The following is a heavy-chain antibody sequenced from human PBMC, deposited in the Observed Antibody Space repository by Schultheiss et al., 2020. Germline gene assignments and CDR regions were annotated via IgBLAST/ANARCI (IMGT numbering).Heavy chain of an antibody. V-gene: IGHV4-39*01. D-gene: IGHD3-3*01. J-gene: IGHJ5*02. Sequence: SQTLSLTCTVSGGSISRSSYYWGWIRQPPGKGLEWIGTIYYTGSTYYNPSLKSRVTISVDTSKNQFSLKLSSVTAADTAVYYCAREAYFYDFWSGHNWFDPWGQGTLVTVSS. CDR3: AREAYFYDFWSGHNWFDP. CDR2: IYYTGST. CDR1: GGSISRSSYY.